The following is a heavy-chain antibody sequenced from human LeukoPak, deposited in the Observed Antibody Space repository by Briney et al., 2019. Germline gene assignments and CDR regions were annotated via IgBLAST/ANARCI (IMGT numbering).Heavy chain of an antibody. V-gene: IGHV3-66*01. J-gene: IGHJ4*02. Sequence: GGSLRLSCAASGFTVSSKYMSWVRQAPGKGLEWVSVIYSGGSTYYADSVKGRFTISRVNSKNTVYLQMNSLRAEDTAVYYCARDCSASSSDYYPLGYWGQGTLVTVSS. CDR3: ARDCSASSSDYYPLGY. CDR2: IYSGGST. D-gene: IGHD3-22*01. CDR1: GFTVSSKY.